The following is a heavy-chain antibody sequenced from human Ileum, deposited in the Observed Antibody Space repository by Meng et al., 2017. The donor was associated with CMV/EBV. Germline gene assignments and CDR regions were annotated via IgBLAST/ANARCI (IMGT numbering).Heavy chain of an antibody. V-gene: IGHV4-34*01. CDR1: GGSLRGHY. CDR2: INHVGRT. J-gene: IGHJ4*02. CDR3: ARGLFRYPAYFDL. Sequence: QVQLQQWGAGLLKPSAPLSLTCAVYGGSLRGHYCNWIRQSPGNGLQWIAEINHVGRTNSNPSLASRVTISQDTSKNQCSLKLNSVTVADSAVYYCARGLFRYPAYFDLWGQGTLVTVSS. D-gene: IGHD3-16*02.